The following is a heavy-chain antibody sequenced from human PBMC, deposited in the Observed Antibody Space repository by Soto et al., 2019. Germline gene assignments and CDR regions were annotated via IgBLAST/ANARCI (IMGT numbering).Heavy chain of an antibody. CDR2: ITGSGGAI. Sequence: GGSLRLSCAASGVTFSNYAMTWVRQAPGEGLEWVSAITGSGGAIYSSDSVKGRFTISRDNAKNSLYLQMNSLRAEDTAVYYCARTYYDFWSGYTWFDPWGQGTLVTVSS. V-gene: IGHV3-23*01. D-gene: IGHD3-3*01. CDR1: GVTFSNYA. CDR3: ARTYYDFWSGYTWFDP. J-gene: IGHJ5*02.